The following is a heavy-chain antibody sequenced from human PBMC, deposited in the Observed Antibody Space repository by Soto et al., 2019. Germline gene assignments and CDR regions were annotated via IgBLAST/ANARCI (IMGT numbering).Heavy chain of an antibody. CDR1: GGSITRNNHY. J-gene: IGHJ4*02. D-gene: IGHD6-19*01. CDR3: ARLGSSGWYQGSDFDY. V-gene: IGHV4-39*01. Sequence: PSETLSLTCIVSGGSITRNNHYWGWIRQSPGKGLEWIGSILYSGSTNYNPSLKSRVTLSVETSKNQFSLKMSSVTAADTALYYCARLGSSGWYQGSDFDYWGQGTLVTVSS. CDR2: ILYSGST.